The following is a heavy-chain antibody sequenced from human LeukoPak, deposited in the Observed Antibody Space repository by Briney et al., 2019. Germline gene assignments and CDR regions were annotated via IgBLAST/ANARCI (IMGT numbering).Heavy chain of an antibody. CDR1: GYTFTSYD. CDR3: ARGDFLIVGATIAVNDY. J-gene: IGHJ4*02. V-gene: IGHV1-8*01. D-gene: IGHD1-26*01. Sequence: ASVKVSCKASGYTFTSYDINWVRQATGQGLEWMGWMNPNSGNTGYAQKFQGRVTMTRDMSTSTVYMELSSLRSEDTAVYYCARGDFLIVGATIAVNDYWGQGTLVTVSS. CDR2: MNPNSGNT.